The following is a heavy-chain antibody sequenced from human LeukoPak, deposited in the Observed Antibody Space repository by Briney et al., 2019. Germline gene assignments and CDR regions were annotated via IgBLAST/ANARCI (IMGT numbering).Heavy chain of an antibody. CDR1: GFTFSSYA. CDR3: ARGYYGSGSYISFGAFDI. D-gene: IGHD3-10*01. V-gene: IGHV3-30-3*01. Sequence: GRSLRPSCAASGFTFSSYAMHWVRQAPGKGLEWVAVISYDGSYKYYADSVKGRFTISRDNSKNTLYLQMNSLRAEDTAVYYCARGYYGSGSYISFGAFDIWGQGTMVTVSS. J-gene: IGHJ3*02. CDR2: ISYDGSYK.